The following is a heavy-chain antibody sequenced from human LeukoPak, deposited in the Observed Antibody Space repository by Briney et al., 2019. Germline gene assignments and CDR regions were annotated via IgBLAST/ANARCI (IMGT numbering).Heavy chain of an antibody. CDR3: ARATKDILTGYYTFDP. J-gene: IGHJ5*02. CDR2: INHSGST. Sequence: SETLSLTCAVYGGSFSGYYWSWIRQPPGKGLEWIGEINHSGSTNYNPSLKSRVTISVDTSKNQFSLKLSSVTAADTAVYYCARATKDILTGYYTFDPWGQGTLVTVSS. CDR1: GGSFSGYY. V-gene: IGHV4-34*01. D-gene: IGHD3-9*01.